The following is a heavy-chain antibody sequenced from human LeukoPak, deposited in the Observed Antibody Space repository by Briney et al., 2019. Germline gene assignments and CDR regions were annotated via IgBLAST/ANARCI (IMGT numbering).Heavy chain of an antibody. J-gene: IGHJ6*02. V-gene: IGHV1-69*04. CDR3: AKTIFGVVIPQTGYYYGMDV. CDR1: GGTFSGYA. CDR2: IIPILGIA. Sequence: SVKVSCKASGGTFSGYAISWVRQAPGQGLEWMGRIIPILGIANYAQKFQGRVTITADKSTSTAYMELSSLRSEDTAVYYCAKTIFGVVIPQTGYYYGMDVWGQGTTVTVSS. D-gene: IGHD3-3*01.